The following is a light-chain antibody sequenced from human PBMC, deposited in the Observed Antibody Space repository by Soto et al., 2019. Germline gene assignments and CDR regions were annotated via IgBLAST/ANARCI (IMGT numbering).Light chain of an antibody. CDR1: SSDVGGYNY. V-gene: IGLV2-14*01. J-gene: IGLJ1*01. CDR2: EVS. Sequence: QSVLTQPASVSGSPGQSITISCTGTSSDVGGYNYVSWYQQQSGKAPQLMIHEVSNRPSGVSNRFSGSKSGNTASLTISGLQAEDEADYYCSSYTSSRAYVFGIGTKLTVL. CDR3: SSYTSSRAYV.